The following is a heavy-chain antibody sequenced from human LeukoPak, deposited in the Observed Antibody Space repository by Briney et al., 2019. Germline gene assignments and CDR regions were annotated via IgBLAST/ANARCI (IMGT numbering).Heavy chain of an antibody. CDR1: GFTFSSYG. CDR3: AKDVGRTYYYGMDV. D-gene: IGHD1-26*01. J-gene: IGHJ6*02. CDR2: ISYDGSNK. V-gene: IGHV3-30*18. Sequence: GGSLRLSCAASGFTFSSYGMHWVRQAPGKGLGGVAVISYDGSNKYYADSVKGRFTISRDNSKNTLYLQMNSLRAEDTAVYYCAKDVGRTYYYGMDVWGQGTTVTVSS.